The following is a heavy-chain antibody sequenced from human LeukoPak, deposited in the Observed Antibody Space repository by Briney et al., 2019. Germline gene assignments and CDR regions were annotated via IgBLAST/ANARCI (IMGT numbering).Heavy chain of an antibody. CDR2: ISGSGGST. Sequence: GVLRLSCAASGFTFSSYGMSWVRQAPGKGLEWVSAISGSGGSTYYADSVKGRFTISRDNSKNTLYLQMNSLRAEDTAVYYCARTPPVPGSWFDPWGQGTLVTVSS. V-gene: IGHV3-23*01. J-gene: IGHJ5*02. CDR3: ARTPPVPGSWFDP. D-gene: IGHD1-14*01. CDR1: GFTFSSYG.